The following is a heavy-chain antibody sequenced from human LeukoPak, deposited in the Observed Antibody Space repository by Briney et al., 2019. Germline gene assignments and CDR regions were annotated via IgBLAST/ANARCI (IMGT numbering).Heavy chain of an antibody. Sequence: PSETLSLTCTVSGGSISSGSYYWSWIRQPAGKGLEWIGRIYTSGSTNYNPSLKSRVTISVDTSKNQFSLKLSSVTAADTAVYYCARGQTWGFDDAFDIWGQGTMVTVSS. CDR1: GGSISSGSYY. CDR3: ARGQTWGFDDAFDI. D-gene: IGHD7-27*01. CDR2: IYTSGST. J-gene: IGHJ3*02. V-gene: IGHV4-61*02.